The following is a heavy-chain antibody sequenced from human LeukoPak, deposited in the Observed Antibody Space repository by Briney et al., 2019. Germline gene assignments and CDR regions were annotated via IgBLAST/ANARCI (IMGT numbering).Heavy chain of an antibody. V-gene: IGHV4-34*01. D-gene: IGHD3-22*01. CDR3: ARVRSGYYGY. CDR2: INHSGST. CDR1: GGSFSGYY. Sequence: PSETLSLTCAVYGGSFSGYYWSWIRQPPGKGLEWIGEINHSGSTNYNPSLKGRVTISVDTSKNQFSLKLSSVTAADTAVYYCARVRSGYYGYWGQGTLVTVSS. J-gene: IGHJ4*02.